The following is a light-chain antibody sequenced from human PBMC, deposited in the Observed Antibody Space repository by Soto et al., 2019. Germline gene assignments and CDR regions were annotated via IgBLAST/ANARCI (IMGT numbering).Light chain of an antibody. J-gene: IGLJ2*01. CDR3: CSYSGSNTLV. CDR2: DVS. Sequence: QSALTQPRSVSGSPGQSITISCSGTIRDIGGYNFISWYQQHPGTAPKIIIYDVSKRPSGVPDRFSVSTSGNTASLTISGLQAEDDAFYYCCSYSGSNTLVFGGGTKLTVL. CDR1: IRDIGGYNF. V-gene: IGLV2-11*01.